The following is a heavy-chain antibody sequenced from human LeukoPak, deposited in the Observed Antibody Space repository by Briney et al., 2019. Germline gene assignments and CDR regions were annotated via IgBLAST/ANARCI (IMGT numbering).Heavy chain of an antibody. Sequence: GGSLRLSCAASGFTFSSYGMSWVRQAPGKGLEWVSTISSSGGRTSYADSVKGRFTISRDNSKNTLYLQMSSLRAEDTAVYYCASILLWYVYDYWGQGTLVTVSS. CDR1: GFTFSSYG. D-gene: IGHD3-10*01. CDR2: ISSSGGRT. CDR3: ASILLWYVYDY. J-gene: IGHJ4*02. V-gene: IGHV3-23*01.